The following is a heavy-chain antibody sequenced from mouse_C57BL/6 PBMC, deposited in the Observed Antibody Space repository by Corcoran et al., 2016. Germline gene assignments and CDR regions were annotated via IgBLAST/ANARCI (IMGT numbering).Heavy chain of an antibody. CDR3: ARSHYFLNYFDY. J-gene: IGHJ2*01. D-gene: IGHD1-2*01. CDR1: GYTFTTYG. CDR2: INTYSGVP. Sequence: QIQLVQSGPELKKPGETVKISCKASGYTFTTYGMSWVKQAPGKGLKWMGWINTYSGVPTYADDFKGRFAFSLETSASTAYLQINNLKNEDTATYFCARSHYFLNYFDYWGQGTTLTVSS. V-gene: IGHV9-3*01.